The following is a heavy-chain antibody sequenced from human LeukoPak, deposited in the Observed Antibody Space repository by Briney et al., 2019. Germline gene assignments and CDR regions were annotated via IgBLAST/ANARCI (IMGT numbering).Heavy chain of an antibody. CDR1: GFTFSSYA. CDR2: ISGSGGST. CDR3: AKGYSSGWSPNWFDP. J-gene: IGHJ5*02. Sequence: GGSLRLSCAASGFTFSSYAMSWVRQAPGKGLEWVSAISGSGGSTYYADSVKGRFTISRDNSKKKLYLQMNSLRAEDTAVYYCAKGYSSGWSPNWFDPWGQGTLVTVSS. D-gene: IGHD6-19*01. V-gene: IGHV3-23*01.